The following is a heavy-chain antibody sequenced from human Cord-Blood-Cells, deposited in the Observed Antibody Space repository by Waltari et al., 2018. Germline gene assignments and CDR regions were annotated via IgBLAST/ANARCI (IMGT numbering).Heavy chain of an antibody. J-gene: IGHJ4*02. Sequence: QVQLVQSGAAVKKPGASVKVSCKASGYTFTGYYMHWVRQAPGQGLEWIGWINPNRGGTNYAQKFQGWLTMTMDTSISTAYMELSRLRSDDTAVYYCARGGGYYYDSSGYYPLDYWGQGTLVTVSS. D-gene: IGHD3-22*01. CDR2: INPNRGGT. CDR1: GYTFTGYY. V-gene: IGHV1-2*04. CDR3: ARGGGYYYDSSGYYPLDY.